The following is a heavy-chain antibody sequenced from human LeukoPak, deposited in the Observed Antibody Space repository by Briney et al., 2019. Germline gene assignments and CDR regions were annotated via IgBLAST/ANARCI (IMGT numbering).Heavy chain of an antibody. V-gene: IGHV3-33*01. D-gene: IGHD1-1*01. CDR3: ARDHSGTQDY. Sequence: QPGGSLRLSCAASGFTFSNYGMHWVRQAPGKGLEWVAVIWDDGSNEYYAESVKGRFTIFRDNRRNTLYLQMNSLRAEDTAVYSCARDHSGTQDYWGQGTLVTVSS. CDR1: GFTFSNYG. J-gene: IGHJ4*02. CDR2: IWDDGSNE.